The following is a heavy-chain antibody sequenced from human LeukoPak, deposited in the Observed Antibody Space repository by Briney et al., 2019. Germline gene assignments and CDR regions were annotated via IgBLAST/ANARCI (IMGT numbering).Heavy chain of an antibody. CDR2: ISSDGIRK. CDR3: ATDLGPQLGYDS. D-gene: IGHD1-1*01. V-gene: IGHV3-30*03. CDR1: EFTSTSYG. Sequence: PGRSLRLSCAASEFTSTSYGMHWVRQAPGRGLEWVTHISSDGIRKYYADSVKGRFTISRDNSNNTLFLQMNGLRPEDTAVYYCATDLGPQLGYDSWGQGTLVTVSS. J-gene: IGHJ4*02.